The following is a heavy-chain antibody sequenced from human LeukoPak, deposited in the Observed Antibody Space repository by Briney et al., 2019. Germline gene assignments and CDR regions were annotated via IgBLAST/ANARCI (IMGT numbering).Heavy chain of an antibody. CDR2: ISWNSGSI. CDR3: AKDTGGSYRSCCFDY. D-gene: IGHD1-26*01. V-gene: IGHV3-9*01. Sequence: SGGSLRLSCAASGFTFDDYAMHWVRQAPGKGLEWVSGISWNSGSIGYADSVKGRFTISRDNAKNSLYLQMNSLRAEDTALYYCAKDTGGSYRSCCFDYWGQGTLVTVSS. J-gene: IGHJ4*02. CDR1: GFTFDDYA.